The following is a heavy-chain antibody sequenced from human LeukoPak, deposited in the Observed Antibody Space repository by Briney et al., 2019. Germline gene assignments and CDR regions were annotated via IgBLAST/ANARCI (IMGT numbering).Heavy chain of an antibody. J-gene: IGHJ3*02. CDR3: ARVRSYCSSTSCVDAFDI. D-gene: IGHD2-2*01. V-gene: IGHV4-59*01. CDR2: IYYSGST. CDR1: GGSISSYY. Sequence: PSETLSLTCTVSGGSISSYYWSWIRQPPGKGLEWIGYIYYSGSTNYNPSLKSRVTISVDTSKNQFSLKLSSVTAADTAVYYCARVRSYCSSTSCVDAFDIWGQGTMVTVSS.